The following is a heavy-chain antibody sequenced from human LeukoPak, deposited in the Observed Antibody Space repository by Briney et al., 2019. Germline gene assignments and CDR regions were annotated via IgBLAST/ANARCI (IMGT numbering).Heavy chain of an antibody. Sequence: GGSLRLSCAASGFTFSSYAMHWVRQAPGKGLEWVAVISYDGSNKYHADSVKGRFTISRDNSKNTLYLQMNSLRAEDTAVYYCARYYNSSFDNWFDPWGQGTLVTVSS. D-gene: IGHD6-13*01. CDR1: GFTFSSYA. V-gene: IGHV3-30-3*01. CDR2: ISYDGSNK. J-gene: IGHJ5*02. CDR3: ARYYNSSFDNWFDP.